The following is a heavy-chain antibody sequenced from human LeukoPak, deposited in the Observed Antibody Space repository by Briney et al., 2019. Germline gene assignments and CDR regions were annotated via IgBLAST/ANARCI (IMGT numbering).Heavy chain of an antibody. CDR1: GFTFSNAW. CDR3: TTDGNNDYETRDAFDI. Sequence: GGSLRLSCAASGFTFSNAWMSWVRQAPGKGLEWVGRIKSKTDGGTTDCAAPVKGRFTILRDDSKNTLYLQMNSLKTEDTAVYYCTTDGNNDYETRDAFDIWGQGTMVTVSS. CDR2: IKSKTDGGTT. D-gene: IGHD4/OR15-4a*01. J-gene: IGHJ3*02. V-gene: IGHV3-15*01.